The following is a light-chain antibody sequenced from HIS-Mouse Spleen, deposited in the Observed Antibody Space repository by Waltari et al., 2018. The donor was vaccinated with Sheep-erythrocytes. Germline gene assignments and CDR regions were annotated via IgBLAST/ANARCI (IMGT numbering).Light chain of an antibody. CDR3: SSYTGSSTQV. Sequence: QSALTQPASVSGSPGQSITISCTGTSSDVGGYNYVSWYQQHPGKAPKLMIYEVSNRPTWVANRFSGSKSGNTASLTISGLQAEDEADYYCSSYTGSSTQVFGGGTKLTVL. CDR2: EVS. V-gene: IGLV2-14*01. J-gene: IGLJ2*01. CDR1: SSDVGGYNY.